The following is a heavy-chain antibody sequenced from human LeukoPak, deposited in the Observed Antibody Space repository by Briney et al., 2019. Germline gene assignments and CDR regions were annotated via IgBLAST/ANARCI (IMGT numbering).Heavy chain of an antibody. Sequence: PSETLSLTCAVSDYSISSAYYWGWIRQPPGKGLEWIGSIYYSGSTYYNPSLKSRVTISVDTSKNQFSLKLSSVTAADTAVYYCARLGYCSSTSCSRGVAFDIWGQGTMVTVSS. V-gene: IGHV4-38-2*01. CDR2: IYYSGST. CDR3: ARLGYCSSTSCSRGVAFDI. CDR1: DYSISSAYY. J-gene: IGHJ3*02. D-gene: IGHD2-2*01.